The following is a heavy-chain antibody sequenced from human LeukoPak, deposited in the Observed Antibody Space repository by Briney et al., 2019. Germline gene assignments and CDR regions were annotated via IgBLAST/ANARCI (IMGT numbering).Heavy chain of an antibody. Sequence: SETLSLTCTVSGGSISSYYWSLIRQPPGKGLEWIGYIYYSGSTNYNPSLKSRVTISVDTSKNQFSLKLSSVTAADTAVYYCARALVVITSPWFDPWGQGTLVTVSS. J-gene: IGHJ5*02. V-gene: IGHV4-59*01. CDR3: ARALVVITSPWFDP. CDR1: GGSISSYY. CDR2: IYYSGST. D-gene: IGHD3-22*01.